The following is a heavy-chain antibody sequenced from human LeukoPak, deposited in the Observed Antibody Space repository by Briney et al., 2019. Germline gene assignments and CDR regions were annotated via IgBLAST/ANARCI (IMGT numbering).Heavy chain of an antibody. CDR2: VDSSGST. V-gene: IGHV4-61*02. Sequence: ASETLSLTCTVSGASIRSGFYYWGWIRQPAGKVLEWIGRVDSSGSTNYNPSVKGRVVISLDTSKNQFSLRLSSVTAADTAVYYCARGPTGDWFDPWGPGTLVTVSS. CDR1: GASIRSGFYY. CDR3: ARGPTGDWFDP. J-gene: IGHJ5*02. D-gene: IGHD7-27*01.